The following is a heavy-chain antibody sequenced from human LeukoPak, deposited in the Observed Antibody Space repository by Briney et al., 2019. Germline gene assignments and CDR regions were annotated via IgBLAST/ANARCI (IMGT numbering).Heavy chain of an antibody. CDR3: AKTGNYNWNGFDY. D-gene: IGHD1-20*01. CDR2: ISYDGSNK. CDR1: RFTFSNYG. V-gene: IGHV3-30*18. J-gene: IGHJ4*02. Sequence: GGSLRLSCAASRFTFSNYGMHWVRQAPGKGLEWVAIISYDGSNKYYADSVKGRFTISRDNSKNTLYLQMNSLRVEDSAVYYCAKTGNYNWNGFDYWGQGTLVTVSS.